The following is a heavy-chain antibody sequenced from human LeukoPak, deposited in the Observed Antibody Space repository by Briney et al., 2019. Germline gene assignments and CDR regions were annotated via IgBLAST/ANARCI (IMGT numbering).Heavy chain of an antibody. Sequence: PSETLSLTCTVSGYSISSGYYWGWIQQPPGKGLEWIGSIYHSGSTYYNPSLKSRVTISVDTSKNQFSLKLSSVTAADTAVYSCAREHSYYDSSGYYYGSGYFDYWGQGTLVTVSS. CDR3: AREHSYYDSSGYYYGSGYFDY. CDR1: GYSISSGYY. V-gene: IGHV4-38-2*02. CDR2: IYHSGST. J-gene: IGHJ4*02. D-gene: IGHD3-22*01.